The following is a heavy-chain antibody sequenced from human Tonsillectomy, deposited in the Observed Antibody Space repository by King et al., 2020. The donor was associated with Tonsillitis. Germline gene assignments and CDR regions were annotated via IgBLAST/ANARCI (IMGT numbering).Heavy chain of an antibody. V-gene: IGHV1-24*01. D-gene: IGHD6-6*01. J-gene: IGHJ4*02. CDR2: FDLEDGET. Sequence: VQLVQSGAEVKKPGASVKVSCKVSGYTLTELSMHWVRQAPGKGLEWMGGFDLEDGETIYAQKFQGRLTMNEDTSTDTAYMELSSLRSEDTAVYYCAIVASLSRVVYWGQGTLVTVSS. CDR1: GYTLTELS. CDR3: AIVASLSRVVY.